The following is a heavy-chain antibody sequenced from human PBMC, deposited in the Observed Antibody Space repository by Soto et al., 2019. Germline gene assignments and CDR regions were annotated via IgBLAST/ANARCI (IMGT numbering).Heavy chain of an antibody. Sequence: ESGGDLAKPGGSLRLSCAASGFSFSSYTMNWVRQAPGKGLEWVSSISSSSDYINYADSVKGRFTISRDNAKNSLYLQMNSLRAEDTAVYYCAPPEPYFDYWGQGTLVTVSS. J-gene: IGHJ4*02. V-gene: IGHV3-21*01. CDR2: ISSSSDYI. CDR1: GFSFSSYT. CDR3: APPEPYFDY. D-gene: IGHD1-26*01.